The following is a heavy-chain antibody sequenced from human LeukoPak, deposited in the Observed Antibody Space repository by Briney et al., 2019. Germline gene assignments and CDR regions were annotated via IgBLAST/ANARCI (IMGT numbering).Heavy chain of an antibody. Sequence: SETLSLTCTVSGGSVSSSLYYWGWVRQPPGKGLEWIGSISSSDKTYYDPSLESRATISIDTSKNEFSLKLLSVTAADTAVYYCARHCDRVAVTAFDVWGPGTMVAVSS. CDR2: ISSSDKT. CDR1: GGSVSSSLYY. J-gene: IGHJ3*01. CDR3: ARHCDRVAVTAFDV. V-gene: IGHV4-39*01. D-gene: IGHD2-15*01.